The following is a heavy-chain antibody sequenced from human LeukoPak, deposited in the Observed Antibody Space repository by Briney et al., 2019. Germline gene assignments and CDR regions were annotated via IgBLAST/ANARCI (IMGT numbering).Heavy chain of an antibody. D-gene: IGHD1-1*01. Sequence: GGSLRLSCAASGFTFSSYAMDWVRQAPGKGLEWVSAISSSGDTIFYADPVKGRFTVSRDDSKNTLYLQMNSLRVEDTAVYFCAKADPGTGAFDYWGQGSLVTVSS. CDR2: ISSSGDTI. J-gene: IGHJ4*02. V-gene: IGHV3-23*01. CDR3: AKADPGTGAFDY. CDR1: GFTFSSYA.